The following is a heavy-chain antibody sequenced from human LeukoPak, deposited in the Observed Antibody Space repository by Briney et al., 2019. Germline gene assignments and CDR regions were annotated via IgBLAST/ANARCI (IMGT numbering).Heavy chain of an antibody. CDR3: ARDKEEQWLAYNWFDP. CDR2: IIPILGIA. CDR1: GGTFSSYA. V-gene: IGHV1-69*04. Sequence: VASVKVSCTASGGTFSSYAISWVRQAPGQGLEWMGRIIPILGIANYAQKFQGRVTITADKSTSTAYTELSSLRSEDTAVYYCARDKEEQWLAYNWFDPWGQGTLVTVSS. D-gene: IGHD6-19*01. J-gene: IGHJ5*02.